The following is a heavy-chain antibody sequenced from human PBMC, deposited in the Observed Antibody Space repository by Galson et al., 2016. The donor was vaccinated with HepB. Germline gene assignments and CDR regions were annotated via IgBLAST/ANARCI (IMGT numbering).Heavy chain of an antibody. D-gene: IGHD6-19*01. CDR2: INRDGSVT. CDR3: ARDRTTGDSSAWYDALDY. Sequence: SLRLYCAGSGFTFSSYWMTWVRQAPGKGLEWVANINRDGSVTHYVDSVEGRFTISRDNAKNSLFLQMNSLRVEDTAVYYCARDRTTGDSSAWYDALDYWGQGTPVTISS. J-gene: IGHJ4*02. V-gene: IGHV3-7*01. CDR1: GFTFSSYW.